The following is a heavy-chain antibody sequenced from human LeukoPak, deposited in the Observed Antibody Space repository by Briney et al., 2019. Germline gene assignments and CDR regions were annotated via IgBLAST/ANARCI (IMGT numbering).Heavy chain of an antibody. CDR1: GGSISSGSYY. J-gene: IGHJ3*02. CDR3: ASSYYYDSSGYAFDI. D-gene: IGHD3-22*01. V-gene: IGHV4-61*02. Sequence: TLSLTCTVSGGSISSGSYYWSWFRQPAGKGLEWIGRIYTSGSTNYNPSLKSRVTISVDTSKNQFSLELSPVTAADTAVYYCASSYYYDSSGYAFDIWGQGTMVTVSS. CDR2: IYTSGST.